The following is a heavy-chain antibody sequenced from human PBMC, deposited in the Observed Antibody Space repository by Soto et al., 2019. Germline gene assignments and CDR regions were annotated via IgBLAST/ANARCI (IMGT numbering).Heavy chain of an antibody. CDR1: GGSISSSSYY. J-gene: IGHJ5*02. CDR2: IYYSGST. CDR3: ARHGPIRGSYYLGGFDP. V-gene: IGHV4-39*01. Sequence: SETLSLTCTVSGGSISSSSYYWGWIRQPPGKGLEWIGSIYYSGSTYYNPSLKSRVTISGYTSKNQFSLKLSCVTAADTAVYYCARHGPIRGSYYLGGFDPWGQGTLVTVSS. D-gene: IGHD1-26*01.